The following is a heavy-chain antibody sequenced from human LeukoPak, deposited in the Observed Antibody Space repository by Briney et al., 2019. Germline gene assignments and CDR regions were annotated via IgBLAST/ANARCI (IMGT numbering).Heavy chain of an antibody. CDR1: GGSFSGYY. J-gene: IGHJ4*02. V-gene: IGHV4-34*12. CDR3: ASGLKPIAARRFDY. D-gene: IGHD6-6*01. Sequence: PSQTLSLTCAVYGGSFSGYYWSWIRQPPGKGLEWIGEIIHSGSTNYNPSLKSRVTISVDTSKNQFSLKLSSVTAADTAVYYCASGLKPIAARRFDYWGQGTLVTVSS. CDR2: IIHSGST.